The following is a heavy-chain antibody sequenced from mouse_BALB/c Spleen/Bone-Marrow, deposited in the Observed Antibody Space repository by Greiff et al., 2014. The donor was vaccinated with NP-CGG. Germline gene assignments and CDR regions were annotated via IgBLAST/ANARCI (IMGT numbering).Heavy chain of an antibody. J-gene: IGHJ4*01. CDR1: GYTLTSYV. Sequence: EVQGVESGPELVKPGASVKMSCKASGYTLTSYVMHWVKQKPGQGLEWIGYINPYNDGTKYNEKFKGKATLTSDKSSSTAYMELSSLTSEDSAVYYCARKVWYYAMDYWGQGTSVTVSS. D-gene: IGHD2-10*02. CDR3: ARKVWYYAMDY. CDR2: INPYNDGT. V-gene: IGHV1-14*01.